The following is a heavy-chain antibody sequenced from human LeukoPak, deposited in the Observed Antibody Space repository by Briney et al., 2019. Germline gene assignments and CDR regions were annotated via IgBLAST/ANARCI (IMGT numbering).Heavy chain of an antibody. Sequence: SETLSLTCTVSGGSISSYHWSWIRQPPGKGLEWIGYIYYSGSTNYNPSLKSRVTISVDTSKNQFSLKLSSVTAADTAVYYCARASCTYYYDSSGYLDYWGQGTLVTVSS. D-gene: IGHD3-22*01. J-gene: IGHJ4*02. V-gene: IGHV4-59*01. CDR2: IYYSGST. CDR1: GGSISSYH. CDR3: ARASCTYYYDSSGYLDY.